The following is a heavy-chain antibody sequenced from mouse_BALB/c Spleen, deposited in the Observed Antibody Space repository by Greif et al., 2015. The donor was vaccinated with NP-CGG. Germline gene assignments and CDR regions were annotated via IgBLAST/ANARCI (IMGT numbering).Heavy chain of an antibody. V-gene: IGHV1-4*01. CDR2: INPRTGYT. Sequence: QVQLKESMAELTTSADSGKMSCKASDYTFTSYWMQWEKQRPGQGVEWIGYINPRTGYTEYNKKYKNKATLTADISSSTAYMQLCSLASEDSAVYYCAIYDGYYFDYWGQGTTLTVSP. CDR1: DYTFTSYW. CDR3: AIYDGYYFDY. J-gene: IGHJ2*01. D-gene: IGHD2-3*01.